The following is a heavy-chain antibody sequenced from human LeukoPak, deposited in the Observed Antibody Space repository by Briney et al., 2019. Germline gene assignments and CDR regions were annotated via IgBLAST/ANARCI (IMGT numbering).Heavy chain of an antibody. CDR2: ISNRGDII. CDR3: ARDGYCSSTKCNNDYYYGVDV. D-gene: IGHD2-2*03. Sequence: GGSLRLSCAASGFTFSDYYMSWIRQAPGKGLEWISYISNRGDIIYYADSVRGRFTISRDNAKNSLYLQMNSLRAEDTAMYYCARDGYCSSTKCNNDYYYGVDVWGQGTTVTVS. V-gene: IGHV3-11*01. CDR1: GFTFSDYY. J-gene: IGHJ6*02.